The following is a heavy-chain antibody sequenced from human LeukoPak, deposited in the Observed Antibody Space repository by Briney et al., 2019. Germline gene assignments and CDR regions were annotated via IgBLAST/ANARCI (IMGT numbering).Heavy chain of an antibody. V-gene: IGHV4-39*01. J-gene: IGHJ6*03. CDR2: IHYSGST. CDR1: GGSFSGYY. D-gene: IGHD3-10*01. Sequence: SETLSLTCAVYGGSFSGYYWGWIRQPPGKGLEWIGSIHYSGSTYHDPSLKSRVTVSLDTSKNQFSLKLSSVTATDTAVYYCARQLYSSGSYYAPMDVWGKGTTVTISS. CDR3: ARQLYSSGSYYAPMDV.